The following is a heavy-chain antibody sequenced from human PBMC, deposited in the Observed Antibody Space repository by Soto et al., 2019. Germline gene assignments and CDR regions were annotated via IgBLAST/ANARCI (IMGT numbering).Heavy chain of an antibody. D-gene: IGHD2-2*01. CDR2: IYHVDSDT. J-gene: IGHJ6*02. V-gene: IGHV5-51*01. CDR1: GYSFTRYW. CDR3: ARHHCSSTSCYGTGYYYYGRDV. Sequence: PVQSLKISCKVSGYSFTRYWIGWVRQVRVNGLEWMGIIYHVDSDTRYSPSFQGQVTISAGKSISTAYLQLSSLKASDTAMYYCARHHCSSTSCYGTGYYYYGRDVWGQGTTVTV.